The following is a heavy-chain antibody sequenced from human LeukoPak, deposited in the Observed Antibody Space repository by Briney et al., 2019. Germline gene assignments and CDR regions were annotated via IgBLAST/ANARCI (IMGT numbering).Heavy chain of an antibody. D-gene: IGHD6-19*01. CDR2: LYSAGST. Sequence: PGGSLRLSCAASGFTVSSSYMTWVRQAPGKGLEWVSVLYSAGSTYYADSVKGRFTIPRNNSKNTLYLQMNSLRAEDTAVYYGARGGASGWYDYWGQGTLVTVSS. V-gene: IGHV3-53*01. CDR1: GFTVSSSY. J-gene: IGHJ4*02. CDR3: ARGGASGWYDY.